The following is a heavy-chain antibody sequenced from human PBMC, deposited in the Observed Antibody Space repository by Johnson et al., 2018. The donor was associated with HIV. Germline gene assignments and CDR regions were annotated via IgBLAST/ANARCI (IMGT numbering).Heavy chain of an antibody. D-gene: IGHD3-22*01. CDR2: IYSGGYT. J-gene: IGHJ3*02. V-gene: IGHV3-53*01. Sequence: VQLVESGGGLIQPGGSLRLSCAASGFTVSINYMSWVRQAPGKGLEWVSVIYSGGYTYYADSVKGRFTISRDNSKNTLSLQMNSLRAEDTAVYYCARRDDIRNGAFDIWGQGTMVTVSS. CDR1: GFTVSINY. CDR3: ARRDDIRNGAFDI.